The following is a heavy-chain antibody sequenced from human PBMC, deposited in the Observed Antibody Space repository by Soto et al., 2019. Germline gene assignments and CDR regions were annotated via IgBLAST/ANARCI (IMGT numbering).Heavy chain of an antibody. J-gene: IGHJ4*02. CDR3: ARPSGLLGQYSALPEF. V-gene: IGHV1-69*19. D-gene: IGHD5-12*01. CDR1: GDSFSSYT. Sequence: QVQLVQSGAEARKPGSSVKISCTVSGDSFSSYTLTWVRQAPGQGLEWMGGIIPIFHSTIYSQRFKGRVTFPAYDSTNTAYLQLTNLRFDDTAIYYCARPSGLLGQYSALPEFWGQGTLVSVSS. CDR2: IIPIFHST.